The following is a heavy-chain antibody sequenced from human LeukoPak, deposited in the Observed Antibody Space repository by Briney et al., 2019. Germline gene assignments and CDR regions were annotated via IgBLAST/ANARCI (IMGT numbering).Heavy chain of an antibody. V-gene: IGHV3-48*01. CDR3: ARLRYYAVDV. CDR1: GFTFNTFD. CDR2: ISSGSSTR. Sequence: GGSLRLSCAAFGFTFNTFDMTWVRQAPGKGLECVSYISSGSSTRYYADSVKGRFTISRDNAKSSLFLQMNSLRAEDTAVYFCARLRYYAVDVWGQGTTVIVSS. J-gene: IGHJ6*02.